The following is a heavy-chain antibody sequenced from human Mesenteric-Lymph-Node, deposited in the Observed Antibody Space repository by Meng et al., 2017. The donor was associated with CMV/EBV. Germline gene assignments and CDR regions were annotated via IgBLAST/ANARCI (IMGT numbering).Heavy chain of an antibody. D-gene: IGHD3-16*02. J-gene: IGHJ4*02. V-gene: IGHV3-21*05. CDR2: IDSSGNDI. CDR3: VRDGRAGIRGTYRRFDC. CDR1: GFTFSSYA. Sequence: GGSLRLSCAASGFTFSSYAMSWVRQAPGKGPEWVSYIDSSGNDIQYADSVEGRFTVSRDNTRKSMYLQMNSLRDEDSAVYYCVRDGRAGIRGTYRRFDCWGQGTLVTVSS.